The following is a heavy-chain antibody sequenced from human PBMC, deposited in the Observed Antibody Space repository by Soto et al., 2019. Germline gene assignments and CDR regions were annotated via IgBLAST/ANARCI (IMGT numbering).Heavy chain of an antibody. D-gene: IGHD3-22*01. V-gene: IGHV2-5*02. CDR3: AHRRQPNYDRTAHAAMDD. CDR2: IYWDDDK. CDR1: GFSLSTSGVG. Sequence: QITLKESGPTLVKPTQTLTLTCTFSGFSLSTSGVGVGWIRQPPGKALEWLALIYWDDDKRYSPSLKSRLTTTNDTSTNPVVLTMSNMDTVDTATYDCAHRRQPNYDRTAHAAMDDWGQGTTVTVSS. J-gene: IGHJ6*02.